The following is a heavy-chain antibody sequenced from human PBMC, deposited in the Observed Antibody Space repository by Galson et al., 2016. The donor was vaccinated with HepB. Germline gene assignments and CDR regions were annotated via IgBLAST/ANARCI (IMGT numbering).Heavy chain of an antibody. V-gene: IGHV3-23*01. CDR3: AKVEVILGAISK. CDR1: GFSFSSSA. Sequence: SLRLSCAASGFSFSSSAMTWVRQAPGKGLEWVATVSGGGENSYYADAVKGRLAISRDNSKNTLYFHMNGLRVEDTAVYYCAKVEVILGAISKWGQGALVTVSS. J-gene: IGHJ4*02. CDR2: VSGGGENS. D-gene: IGHD1-26*01.